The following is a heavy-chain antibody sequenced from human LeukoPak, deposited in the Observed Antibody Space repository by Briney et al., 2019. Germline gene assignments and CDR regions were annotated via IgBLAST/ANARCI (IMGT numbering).Heavy chain of an antibody. CDR3: AGAGSAESICYYYYYCMDV. CDR1: GGSISSGGFS. Sequence: SETLSLTCAVSGGSISSGGFSWSCIRQPPGKGLEWIGYIYASGSIYYNPSLNSRVTISVDRSKNHLSLRLGSVAAADTAVYYCAGAGSAESICYYYYYCMDVWGKGTTVTVSS. J-gene: IGHJ6*04. V-gene: IGHV4-30-2*01. D-gene: IGHD6-19*01. CDR2: IYASGSI.